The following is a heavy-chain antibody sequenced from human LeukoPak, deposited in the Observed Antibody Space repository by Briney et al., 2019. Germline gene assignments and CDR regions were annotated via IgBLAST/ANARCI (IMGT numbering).Heavy chain of an antibody. CDR1: GYTFTVYG. D-gene: IGHD3-22*01. Sequence: ASVNVSFKASGYTFTVYGISGVRQTPGQGLEGMGWISAYNANTNYAQKLQGRVTMTTDTSTSTAYMELRSLRSADTAVYYCARKSGGSSGYYNGHWGQGTLVTVSS. J-gene: IGHJ4*02. CDR3: ARKSGGSSGYYNGH. CDR2: ISAYNANT. V-gene: IGHV1-18*01.